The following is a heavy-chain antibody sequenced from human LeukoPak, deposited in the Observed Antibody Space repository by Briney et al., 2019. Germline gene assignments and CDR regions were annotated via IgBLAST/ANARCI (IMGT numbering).Heavy chain of an antibody. J-gene: IGHJ5*01. CDR1: GGSFTTYY. CDR2: IYYSGST. V-gene: IGHV4-59*01. CDR3: TRAEYDTSWFAS. Sequence: SETLSLTCTVSGGSFTTYYWNWIRQPPGKRLEWIGYIYYSGSTKYNPSLKSRVTMSVDTSKRQFSLRLYSVTAADTAIYYCTRAEYDTSWFASWSQGTLVTVSS. D-gene: IGHD2/OR15-2a*01.